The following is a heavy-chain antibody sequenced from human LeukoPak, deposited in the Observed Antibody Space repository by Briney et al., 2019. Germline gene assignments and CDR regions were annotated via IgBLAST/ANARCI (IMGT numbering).Heavy chain of an antibody. V-gene: IGHV3-53*01. J-gene: IGHJ4*02. CDR1: GFTVSSNY. Sequence: PGGSLRLSCAASGFTVSSNYMSWVRQAPGKGLEWVSVIYSGGNTYYADSVKGRFTISRDNSKNTLYLQMNSLRAEDTAVYYCHSQEYSGYDYFDYWGQGTLVTVSS. CDR2: IYSGGNT. CDR3: HSQEYSGYDYFDY. D-gene: IGHD5-12*01.